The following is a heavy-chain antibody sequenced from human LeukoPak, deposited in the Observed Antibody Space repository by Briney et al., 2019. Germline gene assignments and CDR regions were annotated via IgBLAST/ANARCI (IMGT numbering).Heavy chain of an antibody. J-gene: IGHJ3*02. CDR3: AKDPPAKQPYRDIHAFDI. V-gene: IGHV3-23*01. CDR1: GFTFSNYA. D-gene: IGHD2-2*02. CDR2: ISGSGGTT. Sequence: PGGTLRLSCAASGFTFSNYAMNWVRQAPGKGLEWVSFISGSGGTTYYADSVNGRFTISRDNAKNTMYLQMNSLRAEDTAVYYCAKDPPAKQPYRDIHAFDIWGQGTMVTVSS.